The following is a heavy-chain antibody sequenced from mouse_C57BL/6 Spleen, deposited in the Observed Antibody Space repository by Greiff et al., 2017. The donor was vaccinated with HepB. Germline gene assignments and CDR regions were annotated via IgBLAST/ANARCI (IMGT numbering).Heavy chain of an antibody. CDR3: ARHEDRGMDY. Sequence: QVQLKESGAELMKPGASVKLSCKATGYTFTGYWIEWVKQRPGHGLEWIGEILPGSGSIKYNEKFKDKATLTADKSSSTVYMELSRLTSEDSAVYFCARHEDRGMDYWGQGTSVTVSS. V-gene: IGHV1-62-2*01. CDR1: GYTFTGYW. CDR2: ILPGSGSI. D-gene: IGHD3-1*01. J-gene: IGHJ4*01.